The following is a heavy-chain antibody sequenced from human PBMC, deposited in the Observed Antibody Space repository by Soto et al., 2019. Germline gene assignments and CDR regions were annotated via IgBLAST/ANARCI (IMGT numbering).Heavy chain of an antibody. CDR1: GGSVSSGSYY. D-gene: IGHD3-16*02. CDR3: ARSAEAVITYYYYGMDV. V-gene: IGHV4-61*01. J-gene: IGHJ6*02. Sequence: SETLSLTCTVSGGSVSSGSYYWSWIRQPPGKGLEWIGYIYYSGSTNYNPSLKSRVTISVDTSKNQFSLKLSSVTAADTAVYYCARSAEAVITYYYYGMDVWGQGTTVTVSS. CDR2: IYYSGST.